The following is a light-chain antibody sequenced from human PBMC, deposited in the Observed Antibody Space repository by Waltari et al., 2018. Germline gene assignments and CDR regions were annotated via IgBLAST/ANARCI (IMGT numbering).Light chain of an antibody. CDR1: QYVGNSC. Sequence: GDRATLSCRASQYVGNSCLGWYQQKLGQAPRLLIYSTSNKATGIPDRFSGSGSGTDFTLTISRLEPEDFAVYYCQYYGSSYTFGQGTKLEF. J-gene: IGKJ2*01. CDR3: QYYGSSYT. CDR2: STS. V-gene: IGKV3-20*01.